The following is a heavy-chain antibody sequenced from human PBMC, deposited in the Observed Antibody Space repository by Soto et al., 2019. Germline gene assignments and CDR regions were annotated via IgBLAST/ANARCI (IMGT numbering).Heavy chain of an antibody. CDR2: IDQSGST. J-gene: IGHJ6*03. D-gene: IGHD3-10*01. V-gene: IGHV4-34*01. CDR3: ARSMVRGVIITLYYMDV. CDR1: GGSFSDYY. Sequence: SETLSLTCAVYGGSFSDYYWSWIRQPPGKGLEWIGEIDQSGSTNYNPSLKSRVTISVDTSKNQFSLKLSSVTAADTAVYYCARSMVRGVIITLYYMDVWGKGTTVTVSS.